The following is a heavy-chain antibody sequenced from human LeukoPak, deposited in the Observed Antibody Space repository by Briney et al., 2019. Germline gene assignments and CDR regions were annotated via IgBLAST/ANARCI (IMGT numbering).Heavy chain of an antibody. CDR3: ARDTGYYYDSSGYDY. J-gene: IGHJ4*02. V-gene: IGHV1-2*06. CDR1: GYTFTGYY. CDR2: INPNSGGT. Sequence: ASVKVSCKASGYTFTGYYMHWVRQAPGPGLAWMGRINPNSGGTNNAQKVQGRVTMTRDTSISTAYMELSRLRSDDTAVYCCARDTGYYYDSSGYDYWGQGTLVTVSS. D-gene: IGHD3-22*01.